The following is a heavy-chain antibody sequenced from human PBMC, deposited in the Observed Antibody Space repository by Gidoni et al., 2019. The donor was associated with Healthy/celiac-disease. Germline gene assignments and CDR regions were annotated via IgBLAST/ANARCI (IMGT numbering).Heavy chain of an antibody. J-gene: IGHJ6*03. V-gene: IGHV1-69*06. CDR2: IIPIFGTA. CDR1: GGTFSSYA. D-gene: IGHD4-4*01. Sequence: QVQLVQSGAEVKKPGSSVKVSCKASGGTFSSYAISWVRQAPGQGLEWMGGIIPIFGTANYAQKFQGRVTITADKSTSTAYMELSSLRSEDTAVYYCARWGTTVRGEDYYYYMDVWGKGTTVTVSS. CDR3: ARWGTTVRGEDYYYYMDV.